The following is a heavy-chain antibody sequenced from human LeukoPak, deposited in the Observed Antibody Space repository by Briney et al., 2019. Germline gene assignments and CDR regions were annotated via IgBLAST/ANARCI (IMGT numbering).Heavy chain of an antibody. Sequence: SVKVSCKASGGTFRSKAINWVRQAPGQGLEWMGGIIPLLNTSIYAQKFQGRVTVTTDTSTSTAYMELWSLRFDDTAVYYCARDLKIRGRPGTFEIWGQGTTVIVSP. CDR1: GGTFRSKA. CDR2: IIPLLNTS. CDR3: ARDLKIRGRPGTFEI. J-gene: IGHJ3*02. D-gene: IGHD3-16*01. V-gene: IGHV1-69*05.